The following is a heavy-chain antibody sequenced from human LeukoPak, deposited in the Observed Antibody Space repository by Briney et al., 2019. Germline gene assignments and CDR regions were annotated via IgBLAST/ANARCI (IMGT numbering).Heavy chain of an antibody. CDR2: IKGDGSRT. J-gene: IGHJ6*02. V-gene: IGHV3-74*01. CDR1: GFTFGSHW. Sequence: GGSLRLSCAASGFTFGSHWMHWVRQGPGKGLVWISRIKGDGSRTSYADSVKGRFTNSRDNAKNTLYLQLNSLQAGDTAVYYCVRDGWLYQHESSGSNYTYYGMDVWGQGTTVAVSS. CDR3: VRDGWLYQHESSGSNYTYYGMDV. D-gene: IGHD3-22*01.